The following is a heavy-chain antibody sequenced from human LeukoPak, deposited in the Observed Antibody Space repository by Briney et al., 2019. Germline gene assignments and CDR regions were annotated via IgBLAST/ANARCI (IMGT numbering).Heavy chain of an antibody. CDR1: GGPISNYY. D-gene: IGHD6-19*01. CDR2: IYYTGST. Sequence: SETLSLTCTVSGGPISNYYWSWIRHPPGKGPEWIGYIYYTGSTNYNPSLKSRVTISVDTSNNQFSLKLSSVTAADTAVYYCARGGGLVKTGWFDPWGQGTLVTVSS. V-gene: IGHV4-59*01. CDR3: ARGGGLVKTGWFDP. J-gene: IGHJ5*02.